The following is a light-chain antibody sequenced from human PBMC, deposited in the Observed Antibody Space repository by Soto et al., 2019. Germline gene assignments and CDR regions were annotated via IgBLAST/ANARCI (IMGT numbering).Light chain of an antibody. J-gene: IGKJ2*01. CDR2: AAS. CDR3: QQYYSYPPT. V-gene: IGKV1-8*01. CDR1: QGISSY. Sequence: AIRMTQSPSSFSASTGDRVTITCRASQGISSYLAWYQQKPGKAPKLLIYAASTLQSGVPSRFSGSGSGTDFTLTISFLQSEVFATYYCQQYYSYPPTFGQGTKLEIK.